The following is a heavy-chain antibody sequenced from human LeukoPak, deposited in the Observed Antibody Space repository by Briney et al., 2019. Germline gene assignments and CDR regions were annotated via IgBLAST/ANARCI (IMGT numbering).Heavy chain of an antibody. CDR3: AKMRRGWGLFDL. CDR2: ISGSGGAT. J-gene: IGHJ4*02. Sequence: PGGSLRLSCAASGFTFSTYAMSWVRQAPGKGLEWVSHISGSGGATYYADSVRGRFTFSRDNSKNTVYLQMKNLRAEDTAIYYCAKMRRGWGLFDLWGQGIMVTVSS. D-gene: IGHD6-19*01. V-gene: IGHV3-23*01. CDR1: GFTFSTYA.